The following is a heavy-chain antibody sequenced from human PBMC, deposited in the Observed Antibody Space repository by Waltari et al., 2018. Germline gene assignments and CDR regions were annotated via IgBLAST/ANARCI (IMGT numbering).Heavy chain of an antibody. CDR1: GGTFSSYA. Sequence: QVQLVQSGAEVKKPGSSVKVSCKASGGTFSSYAISWVRQAPGQGVEWMGGIIPIFSTANYAQKFQGRVTITADESTSTAYMELSSLRSEDTAVYYCASAMVRGVGYYYYYMDVWGKGTTVTVSS. D-gene: IGHD3-10*01. CDR3: ASAMVRGVGYYYYYMDV. V-gene: IGHV1-69*01. CDR2: IIPIFSTA. J-gene: IGHJ6*03.